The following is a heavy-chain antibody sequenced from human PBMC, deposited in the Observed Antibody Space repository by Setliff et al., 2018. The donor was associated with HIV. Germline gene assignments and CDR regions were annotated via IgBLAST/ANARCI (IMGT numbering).Heavy chain of an antibody. CDR3: ARGHSGNDY. J-gene: IGHJ4*02. CDR2: MNPNSGNT. D-gene: IGHD1-1*01. Sequence: GASVKVSCKASGYTFTNYDINWVRQATGQGFEWMGRMNPNSGNTEYAQQFQGRVTMTRNTSISTAYMELSSLRSEDTAIYYCARGHSGNDYWGQGTLVTVSS. CDR1: GYTFTNYD. V-gene: IGHV1-8*02.